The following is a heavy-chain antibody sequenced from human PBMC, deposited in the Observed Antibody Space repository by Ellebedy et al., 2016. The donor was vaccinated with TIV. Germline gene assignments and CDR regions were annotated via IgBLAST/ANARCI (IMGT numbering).Heavy chain of an antibody. CDR2: IIASGGST. Sequence: PGGSLRLSCAASGFTFSSSAMSWVRQAPGKGLEWVSGIIASGGSTYYADSVKGRFTISRDNSENTLYMQMNNLRAEDTAVYYCAKDRPSDYWGQGTLVTVSS. J-gene: IGHJ4*02. CDR3: AKDRPSDY. V-gene: IGHV3-23*01. CDR1: GFTFSSSA.